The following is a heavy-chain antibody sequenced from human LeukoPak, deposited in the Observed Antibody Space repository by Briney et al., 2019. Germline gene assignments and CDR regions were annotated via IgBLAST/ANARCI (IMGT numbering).Heavy chain of an antibody. CDR3: ARDPGGISIFGVVSY. D-gene: IGHD3-3*01. CDR1: GFTFSGHN. Sequence: GGSLRLSCAASGFTFSGHNMNWVRQAPGKGLEWVSSISSGSSHIYYTDSVKGRFTVSRDNSKNTLYLQMNSLRAEDTAVFYCARDPGGISIFGVVSYWGQGTLVTVSS. V-gene: IGHV3-21*01. CDR2: ISSGSSHI. J-gene: IGHJ4*02.